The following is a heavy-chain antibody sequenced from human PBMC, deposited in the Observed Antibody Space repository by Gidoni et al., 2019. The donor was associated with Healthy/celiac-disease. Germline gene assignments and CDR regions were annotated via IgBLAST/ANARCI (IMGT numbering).Heavy chain of an antibody. CDR3: AKDTLLAAAGTFYYYGMDV. CDR1: GFPFDDSA. Sequence: EVQLVESGGGLVQPGRSLRLSCAASGFPFDDSAMHWVRQAPGKGLEWVSGISWNSGSIGYADSVKGRFTISRDNAKNSLYLQMNSLRAEDTALYYCAKDTLLAAAGTFYYYGMDVWGQGTTVTVSS. V-gene: IGHV3-9*01. D-gene: IGHD6-13*01. J-gene: IGHJ6*02. CDR2: ISWNSGSI.